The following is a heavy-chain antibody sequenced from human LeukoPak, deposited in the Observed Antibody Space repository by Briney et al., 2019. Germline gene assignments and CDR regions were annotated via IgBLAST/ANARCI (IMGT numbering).Heavy chain of an antibody. D-gene: IGHD3-22*01. CDR3: AKDFQYYDSSGYLDY. CDR1: GFTFDDYA. CDR2: ISWNSGSI. Sequence: PGGSLRLSCAASGFTFDDYAMHWVRQAPGKGLECVSGISWNSGSIGYADSVKGRFTISRDNAKNSLYLQMNSLRAEDTALYYCAKDFQYYDSSGYLDYWGQGTLVTVSS. J-gene: IGHJ4*02. V-gene: IGHV3-9*01.